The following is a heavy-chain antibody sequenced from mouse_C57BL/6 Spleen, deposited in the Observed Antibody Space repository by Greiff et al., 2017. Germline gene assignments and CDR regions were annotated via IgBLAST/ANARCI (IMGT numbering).Heavy chain of an antibody. CDR1: GYAFSSSW. D-gene: IGHD1-1*01. V-gene: IGHV1-82*01. J-gene: IGHJ4*01. CDR3: ARQGYGSSPYYAMDY. CDR2: IYPGDGDT. Sequence: QVQLKQSGPELVKPGASVKISCKASGYAFSSSWMNWVKQRPGKGLEGIGRIYPGDGDTNYNGKFKGKATLTADKSSSTAYMQLNSLTSEDSAVYFCARQGYGSSPYYAMDYWGQGTSVTVSS.